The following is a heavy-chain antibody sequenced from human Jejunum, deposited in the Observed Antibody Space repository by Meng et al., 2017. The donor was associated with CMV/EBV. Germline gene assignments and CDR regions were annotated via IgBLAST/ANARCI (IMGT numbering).Heavy chain of an antibody. J-gene: IGHJ5*02. V-gene: IGHV1-2*02. CDR3: ARARPYLSWFDP. CDR1: GYTFTGYY. CDR2: INPNSGGT. Sequence: ASGYTFTGYYMHWVRQAPGQGLEWMGWINPNSGGTNYALKFQGRVTMTRDTSISTAYVELNRLRSDDTAIYYCARARPYLSWFDPWGQGTLVTVSS. D-gene: IGHD2-8*01.